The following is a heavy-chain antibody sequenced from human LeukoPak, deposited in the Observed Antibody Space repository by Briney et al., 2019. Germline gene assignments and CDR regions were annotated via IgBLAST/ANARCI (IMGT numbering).Heavy chain of an antibody. CDR3: ASSPYSSSWYDSNDFFDY. D-gene: IGHD6-13*01. Sequence: GGSLRLSCAASGFTFSSYSMNWVRQAPGKGLEWVSSISSSSSYIYYADSVKGRFTISRDNAKNSLYLQMSSLRAEDTAVYYCASSPYSSSWYDSNDFFDYWGQGTLVTVSS. V-gene: IGHV3-21*01. CDR2: ISSSSSYI. J-gene: IGHJ4*02. CDR1: GFTFSSYS.